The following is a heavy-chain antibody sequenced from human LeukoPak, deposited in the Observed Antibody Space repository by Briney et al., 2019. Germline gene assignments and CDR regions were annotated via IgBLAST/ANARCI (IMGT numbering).Heavy chain of an antibody. V-gene: IGHV1-18*01. CDR2: INPYNGNT. J-gene: IGHJ4*02. CDR1: GYTFTTYG. D-gene: IGHD2-21*01. Sequence: ASVKVSCKASGYTFTTYGISWVRQAPGQGLECMGWINPYNGNTNYAQKLQGRVTMTTDTSTSTAYMELRSLRSDDTAVYYCARELFGCFEYWGQGTLVTVSS. CDR3: ARELFGCFEY.